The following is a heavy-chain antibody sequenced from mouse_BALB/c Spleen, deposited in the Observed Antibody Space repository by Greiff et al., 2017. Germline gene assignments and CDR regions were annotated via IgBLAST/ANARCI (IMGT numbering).Heavy chain of an antibody. CDR3: ASSYGYDGFAY. Sequence: QVQLMESGAELMKPGASVKISCKATGYTFSSYWIEWVKQSPGHGLEWIGEIFPGSGSTNYNEKFKGKATFTVDKSSNTAYMQLSSLTSEDSAVYYCASSYGYDGFAYWGQGTLVTVSA. J-gene: IGHJ3*01. CDR2: IFPGSGST. V-gene: IGHV1-9*01. D-gene: IGHD2-2*01. CDR1: GYTFSSYW.